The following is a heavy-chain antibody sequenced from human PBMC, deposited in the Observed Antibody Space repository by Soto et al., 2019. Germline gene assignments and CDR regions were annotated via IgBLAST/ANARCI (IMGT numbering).Heavy chain of an antibody. CDR2: FDPEDGET. J-gene: IGHJ4*02. D-gene: IGHD6-13*01. CDR3: ATGQIAAAGMGFGFHFPPLY. Sequence: GASVKVSCKVSGCTLTELSMHWVRQAPGKGLEWMGGFDPEDGETIYAQKFQGRVTMTEDTSTDTAYMELSSLRSEDTAVYYCATGQIAAAGMGFGFHFPPLYWGQGTLVTVSS. CDR1: GCTLTELS. V-gene: IGHV1-24*01.